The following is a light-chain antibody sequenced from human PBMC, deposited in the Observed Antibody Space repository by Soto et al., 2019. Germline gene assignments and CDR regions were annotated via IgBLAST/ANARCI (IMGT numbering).Light chain of an antibody. CDR1: QNILYSSNNKNY. V-gene: IGKV4-1*01. CDR3: QQYFSTPPYT. J-gene: IGKJ2*01. Sequence: DIVMTQSPDSLAVSLGERATINCKSSQNILYSSNNKNYLSWYQQKPGQPPKLLISWASTRESGVPDRFTGSGSGTDFTLTISTLLAEDVAVYYCQQYFSTPPYTFGQGTKLEIK. CDR2: WAS.